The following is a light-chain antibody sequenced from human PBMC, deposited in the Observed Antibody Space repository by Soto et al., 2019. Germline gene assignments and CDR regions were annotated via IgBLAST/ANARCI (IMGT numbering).Light chain of an antibody. CDR3: SSYTSTMTNV. J-gene: IGLJ1*01. CDR2: DVV. Sequence: QRAVSEPCTVCVSPAQVVTLSCTGTSSDVGGFNSVSWYQLRPGTAPKLILYDVVDRPSGVSYRFSGSKSGNTASLTISGLQAADEADYFCSSYTSTMTNVFGSGTKVTVL. CDR1: SSDVGGFNS. V-gene: IGLV2-14*03.